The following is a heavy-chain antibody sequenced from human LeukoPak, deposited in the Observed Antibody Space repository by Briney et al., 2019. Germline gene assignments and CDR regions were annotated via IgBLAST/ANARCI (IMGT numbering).Heavy chain of an antibody. V-gene: IGHV1-18*01. CDR1: GYTFTSYG. CDR2: ISAYNGNT. J-gene: IGHJ4*02. D-gene: IGHD2-21*02. Sequence: ASVKVSCKSSGYTFTSYGISWVRQAPAQGLEWMGWISAYNGNTNYAQKLQGSVTMTTDTSTSTAYMELGSLRSDDTAVYYCARANIVVVTAMDYWGQGTLVTVPS. CDR3: ARANIVVVTAMDY.